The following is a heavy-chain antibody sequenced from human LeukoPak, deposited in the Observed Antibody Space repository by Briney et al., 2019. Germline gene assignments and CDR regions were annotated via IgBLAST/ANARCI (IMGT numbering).Heavy chain of an antibody. Sequence: PGGSLRLSCVASGFPFSSYWMTWVRQAPGKGLEWVANIKQDGSKKSYVDSVKGRFTISRDNAKNSLYLQMNSLRAEDTAKYYCTRVGYIDEGIDYWGQGILVTVSS. CDR3: TRVGYIDEGIDY. D-gene: IGHD5-24*01. V-gene: IGHV3-7*04. CDR1: GFPFSSYW. J-gene: IGHJ4*02. CDR2: IKQDGSKK.